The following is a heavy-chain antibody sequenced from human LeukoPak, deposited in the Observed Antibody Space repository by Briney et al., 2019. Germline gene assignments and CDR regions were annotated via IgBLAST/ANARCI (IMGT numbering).Heavy chain of an antibody. D-gene: IGHD1-26*01. V-gene: IGHV1-69*04. Sequence: GASVKVSCKASGGTFSSYAISWVRQAPGQGLEWMGRIMPNLGIANYAQKFQGRVTITADKSTSTAYMELSSLRSEDTAVYYCARGSGSYAEHWQSAERPYYYYYGMDVWGQGTTVTVSS. CDR3: ARGSGSYAEHWQSAERPYYYYYGMDV. J-gene: IGHJ6*02. CDR1: GGTFSSYA. CDR2: IMPNLGIA.